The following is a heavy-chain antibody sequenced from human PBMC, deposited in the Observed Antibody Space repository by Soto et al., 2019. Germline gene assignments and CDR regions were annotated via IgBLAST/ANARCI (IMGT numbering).Heavy chain of an antibody. CDR1: GFTFSSYG. CDR3: AKDERLYYYYGMDV. D-gene: IGHD5-12*01. V-gene: IGHV3-30*18. J-gene: IGHJ6*02. Sequence: LRRSCTASGFTFSSYGMHWVRQAPGKGLEWVAVISYDGSNKYYADSVKGRFTISRDNSKNTLYLQMNSLRAEDTAVYYCAKDERLYYYYGMDVWGQGTTVTVSS. CDR2: ISYDGSNK.